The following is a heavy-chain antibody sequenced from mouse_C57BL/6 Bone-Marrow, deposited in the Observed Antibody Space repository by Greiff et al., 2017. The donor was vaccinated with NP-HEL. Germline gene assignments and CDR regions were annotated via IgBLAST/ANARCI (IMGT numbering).Heavy chain of an antibody. CDR3: ARWTTVVPYAMDY. CDR1: GYTFTSYW. CDR2: INPSSGYT. D-gene: IGHD1-1*01. V-gene: IGHV1-7*01. Sequence: VQLQQSGAELAKPGASVKLSCKASGYTFTSYWMHWVIQRPGQGLEWIGYINPSSGYTKYNQKFKDKATLTADKSSSTAYMQLSSLTYEDSAVYYCARWTTVVPYAMDYWGQGTSVTVSS. J-gene: IGHJ4*01.